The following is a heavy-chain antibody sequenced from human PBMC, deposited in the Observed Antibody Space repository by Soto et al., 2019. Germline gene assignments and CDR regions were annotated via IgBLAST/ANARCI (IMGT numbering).Heavy chain of an antibody. CDR3: ARDLEYSSSSYYFDY. J-gene: IGHJ4*02. CDR2: IYYSGST. Sequence: SETLSLTCTVSGGSISSYYWSWIRQPPGKGLEWIGYIYYSGSTNYNPSLKSRVTISVDTSKNQFSLKLSSVTAADTAVYYCARDLEYSSSSYYFDYWGQGTLVTVSS. V-gene: IGHV4-59*01. CDR1: GGSISSYY. D-gene: IGHD6-6*01.